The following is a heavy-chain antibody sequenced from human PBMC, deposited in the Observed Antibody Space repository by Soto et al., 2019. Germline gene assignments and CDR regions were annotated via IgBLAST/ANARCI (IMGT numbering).Heavy chain of an antibody. Sequence: GGSLRLSCAASGFTFSDHYMDWVRQAPGKGLEWVGRTRNKANSYTTEYAASVKGRFTISRDDSKNSLYLQMNSLKTEDTAVYYCARAIYYYMDVWGKGTTVTVSS. CDR2: TRNKANSYTT. J-gene: IGHJ6*03. CDR1: GFTFSDHY. CDR3: ARAIYYYMDV. V-gene: IGHV3-72*01.